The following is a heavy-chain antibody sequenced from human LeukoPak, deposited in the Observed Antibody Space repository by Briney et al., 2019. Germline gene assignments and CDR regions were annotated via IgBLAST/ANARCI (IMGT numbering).Heavy chain of an antibody. J-gene: IGHJ4*02. V-gene: IGHV1-46*01. CDR2: IDPSGGST. Sequence: ASVKVSFKASGYTFITYYMHWVRQAPGQGLEWMGIIDPSGGSTTYAQRFQGRVTVTRDTSTSTVYMELSSLRSDDTAVYYCARDQDYPLPRFDSWGQGTLVTVSS. CDR1: GYTFITYY. D-gene: IGHD4-11*01. CDR3: ARDQDYPLPRFDS.